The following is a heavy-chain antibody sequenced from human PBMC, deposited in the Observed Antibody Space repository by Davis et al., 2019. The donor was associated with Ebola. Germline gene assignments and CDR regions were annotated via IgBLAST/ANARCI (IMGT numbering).Heavy chain of an antibody. CDR2: IYHSGST. V-gene: IGHV4-59*12. CDR3: AALGDG. Sequence: GSLRLSCTVSGGSISSYYWSWIRQPPGKGLEWIGYIYHSGSTNYNPSLKSRVTISVDKSKNQFSLKLSSVTAADTAVYYCAALGDGWGQGTLVTVSS. J-gene: IGHJ4*02. CDR1: GGSISSYY.